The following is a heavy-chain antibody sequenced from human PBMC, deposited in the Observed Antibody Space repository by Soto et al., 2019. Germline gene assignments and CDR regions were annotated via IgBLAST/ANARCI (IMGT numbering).Heavy chain of an antibody. CDR1: GFTFDDYG. CDR2: INWNGGST. V-gene: IGHV3-20*04. CDR3: ARSPGGYPAPDYYFDY. Sequence: GGSLRLSCAASGFTFDDYGMSWVRQAPGKGLEWVSGINWNGGSTGYADSVKGRFTISRDNAKNSLYLQMNSLRAEDTALYYCARSPGGYPAPDYYFDYWGQGTLVTVSS. J-gene: IGHJ4*02. D-gene: IGHD5-12*01.